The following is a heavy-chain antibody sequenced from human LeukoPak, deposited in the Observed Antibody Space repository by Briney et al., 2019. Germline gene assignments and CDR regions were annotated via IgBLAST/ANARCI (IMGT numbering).Heavy chain of an antibody. CDR1: GGSVSSGSYY. CDR2: IYYSGST. CDR3: ARASIAAAGRSIDY. V-gene: IGHV4-61*01. Sequence: SETLSLTCNVSGGSVSSGSYYWSWIRQPPGKGLEWIGYIYYSGSTNYNPSLKSRVTISVDTSKNQFSLKLSSVTAADTAVYYCARASIAAAGRSIDYWGQGTLVTVSS. J-gene: IGHJ4*02. D-gene: IGHD6-13*01.